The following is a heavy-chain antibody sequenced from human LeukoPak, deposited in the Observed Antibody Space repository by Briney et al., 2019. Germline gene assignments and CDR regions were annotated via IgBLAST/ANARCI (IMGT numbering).Heavy chain of an antibody. V-gene: IGHV3-48*01. J-gene: IGHJ4*02. CDR1: GFTFSSYS. D-gene: IGHD3-22*01. CDR3: ARVTSYYYDSSGYYSHTVGPFDY. Sequence: PGGSLRLSCAASGFTFSSYSMNWVRQAPGKGLEGVSYISSSSSTIYYADSVKGRFTISRDNAKNSLYLQMNSLRAEDTAVYYFARVTSYYYDSSGYYSHTVGPFDYWGQGTLVTVSS. CDR2: ISSSSSTI.